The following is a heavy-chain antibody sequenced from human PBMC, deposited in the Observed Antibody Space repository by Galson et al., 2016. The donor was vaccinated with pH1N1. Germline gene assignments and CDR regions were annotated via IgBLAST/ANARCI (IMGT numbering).Heavy chain of an antibody. Sequence: SLRLSCAASGFTFSSYSMNWVRQAPGKGLEWVSSISSSSSYIYYADSVKGRFTISRDNSRNTLYLQMDSLRPEDTGVYFCARAAFYDVDLVDFYYDFWGQGTLVTVSS. CDR2: ISSSSSYI. CDR3: ARAAFYDVDLVDFYYDF. J-gene: IGHJ4*02. CDR1: GFTFSSYS. V-gene: IGHV3-21*01. D-gene: IGHD5-12*01.